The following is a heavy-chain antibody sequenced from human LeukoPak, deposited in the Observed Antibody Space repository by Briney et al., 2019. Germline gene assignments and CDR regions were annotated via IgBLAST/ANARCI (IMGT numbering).Heavy chain of an antibody. Sequence: ASVKVSCKVSGYTLTELSYHWGGQAPGKGLEWRGGFDPADGGTIYAQSFRGRVTMTEDKSTDTAYMQLSSLSSEDTAVYYCATVYDSGGYYYTNTFDYWGQGTLVTVSS. V-gene: IGHV1-24*01. CDR1: GYTLTELS. D-gene: IGHD3-22*01. CDR2: FDPADGGT. J-gene: IGHJ4*02. CDR3: ATVYDSGGYYYTNTFDY.